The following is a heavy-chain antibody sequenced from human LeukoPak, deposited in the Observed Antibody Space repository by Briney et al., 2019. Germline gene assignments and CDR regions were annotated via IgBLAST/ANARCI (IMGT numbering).Heavy chain of an antibody. CDR3: ARALRYCSTTSCQYYFDY. J-gene: IGHJ4*02. CDR2: FDPEDGET. CDR1: GYTLTELS. D-gene: IGHD2-2*01. V-gene: IGHV1-24*01. Sequence: ASVKVSCKVSGYTLTELSMHWVRQAPGKGLEWVGGFDPEDGETIYAQKFQGRVTMTEDTSTDTAYMELSSLRSEDTAVYYCARALRYCSTTSCQYYFDYWGQGTLVTVSS.